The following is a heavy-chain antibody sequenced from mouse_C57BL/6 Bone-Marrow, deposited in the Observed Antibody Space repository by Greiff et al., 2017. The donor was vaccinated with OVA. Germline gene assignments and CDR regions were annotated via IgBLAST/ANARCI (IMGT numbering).Heavy chain of an antibody. Sequence: QVQLQQSGPGLVAPSQSLSITCTVSGFSLTSYGVHWVRQPPGKGLEWLVVIWSDGSTTYNSALKSRLSISKDNSKSQVFLKMNSLQTDDTAMYYCARHEDWDLAWFAYWGQGTLVTVSA. CDR3: ARHEDWDLAWFAY. CDR2: IWSDGST. D-gene: IGHD4-1*01. J-gene: IGHJ3*01. CDR1: GFSLTSYG. V-gene: IGHV2-6-1*01.